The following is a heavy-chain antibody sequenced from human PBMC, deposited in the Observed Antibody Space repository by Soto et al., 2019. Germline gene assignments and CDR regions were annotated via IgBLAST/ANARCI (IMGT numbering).Heavy chain of an antibody. D-gene: IGHD6-19*01. CDR3: ARDSSGWFDAFDI. V-gene: IGHV3-11*06. CDR1: GFTFSDYY. J-gene: IGHJ3*02. Sequence: LRLSCAASGFTFSDYYMSGIRQAPGKGLEWVSYISSSSSYTNYADSVKGRFTISRDNAKNSLYLQMNSLRAEDTAVYYCARDSSGWFDAFDIWGQGTMVTVSS. CDR2: ISSSSSYT.